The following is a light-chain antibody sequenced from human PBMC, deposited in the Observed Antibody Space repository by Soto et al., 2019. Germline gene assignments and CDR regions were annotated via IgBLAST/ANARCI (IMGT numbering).Light chain of an antibody. CDR1: QSISNY. Sequence: DIQMTQSPSSLSASVGDTVIITCRTSQSISNYLNWFQQKPGKAPKLLIYAASSLQSGVPSRFSGSGSGTDFTLTISSLQPEDFTTYYCQQSYSTPFTFGPGTKVDIK. CDR3: QQSYSTPFT. V-gene: IGKV1-39*01. J-gene: IGKJ3*01. CDR2: AAS.